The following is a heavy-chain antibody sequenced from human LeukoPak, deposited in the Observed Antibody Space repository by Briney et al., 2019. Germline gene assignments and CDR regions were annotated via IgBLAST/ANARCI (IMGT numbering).Heavy chain of an antibody. CDR2: INHSGST. D-gene: IGHD5-12*01. CDR1: GGSFSGYY. Sequence: SETLSLTCAVYGGSFSGYYWSWIRQPPGKGLEWIGEINHSGSTNYNPSLKSRVTISVDTSKNQFSLKLSSVTAADTAVYYCARHSRWLRFRGGLDYWGQGTLVTVSS. CDR3: ARHSRWLRFRGGLDY. J-gene: IGHJ4*02. V-gene: IGHV4-34*01.